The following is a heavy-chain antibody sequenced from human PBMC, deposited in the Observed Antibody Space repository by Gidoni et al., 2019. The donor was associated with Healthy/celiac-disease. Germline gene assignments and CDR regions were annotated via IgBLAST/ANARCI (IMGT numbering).Heavy chain of an antibody. V-gene: IGHV3-23*01. J-gene: IGHJ4*02. CDR1: GFTFSSYA. CDR2: MSGSGGST. Sequence: EVQLLESGGGLVQPGGSLRLSCAASGFTFSSYALSWVRQAPGKGLEWVSAMSGSGGSTYYADSVKGRFTISRDNSKNTLYLQMNSLRAEDTAVYYCAKKAIPVGYCSSTSCYAPYYFDYWGQGTLVTVSS. D-gene: IGHD2-2*01. CDR3: AKKAIPVGYCSSTSCYAPYYFDY.